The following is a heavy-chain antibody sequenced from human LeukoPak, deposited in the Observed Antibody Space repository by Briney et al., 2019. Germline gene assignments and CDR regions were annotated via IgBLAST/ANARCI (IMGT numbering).Heavy chain of an antibody. J-gene: IGHJ3*01. D-gene: IGHD2-2*01. V-gene: IGHV3-7*01. Sequence: GGSLRLSCAASGFTFSDNWMTWVRQAPGKGLEWVANIKQDGSEKHYVDSVKGRFTISRDNAKTSLYLHMNSLRAEDTAVYYCARDGVPAARDLWGQGTMVIVSS. CDR3: ARDGVPAARDL. CDR1: GFTFSDNW. CDR2: IKQDGSEK.